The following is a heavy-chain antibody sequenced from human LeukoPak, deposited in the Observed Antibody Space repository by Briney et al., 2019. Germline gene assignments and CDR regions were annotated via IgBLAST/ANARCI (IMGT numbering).Heavy chain of an antibody. CDR3: ASAIRFLERLIN. J-gene: IGHJ4*02. CDR1: GFTFSSYA. D-gene: IGHD3-3*01. V-gene: IGHV3-64*01. CDR2: ISSNGGST. Sequence: GGSLRLSCAASGFTFSSYAMHWVRQAPGKGLEYVSAISSNGGSTYYANSVKGRFTISRDNSKNTLYLQMGSLRAEDMAVYYCASAIRFLERLINWGQGTLVTVSS.